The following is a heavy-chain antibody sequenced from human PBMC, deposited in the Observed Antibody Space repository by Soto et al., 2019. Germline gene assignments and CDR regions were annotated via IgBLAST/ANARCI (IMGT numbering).Heavy chain of an antibody. CDR1: GGSISSNPYY. J-gene: IGHJ4*02. CDR3: TRGPSGDKVDY. CDR2: IYYSGTT. D-gene: IGHD7-27*01. Sequence: SETLSLTCTVSGGSISSNPYYWGWIRQPPGKGLEWIGSIYYSGTTYYNPSLKSRVTISVDTSKSQFSLMLTSVSSTDTAVYYCTRGPSGDKVDYWSPGTLVTVSS. V-gene: IGHV4-39*01.